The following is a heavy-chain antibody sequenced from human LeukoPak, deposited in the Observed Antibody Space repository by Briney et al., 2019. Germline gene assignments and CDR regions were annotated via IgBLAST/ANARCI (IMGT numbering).Heavy chain of an antibody. Sequence: GGSLRLSCAASGFTFSGSAMHWVRQASGKGLEWVGRIRSKANSYATAYAASVKGRFTISRDDSKNTLYLQMNSLRAEDTAVYYCAKAGQLWYYYYYYMDVWGKGTTVTVSS. V-gene: IGHV3-73*01. CDR2: IRSKANSYAT. CDR3: AKAGQLWYYYYYYMDV. D-gene: IGHD5-18*01. CDR1: GFTFSGSA. J-gene: IGHJ6*03.